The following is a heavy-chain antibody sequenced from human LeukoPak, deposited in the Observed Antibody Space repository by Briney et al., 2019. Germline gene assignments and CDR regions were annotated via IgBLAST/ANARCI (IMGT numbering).Heavy chain of an antibody. CDR1: GYTLTELS. Sequence: ASVKVSCKCSGYTLTELSMHWVRQAPGKGLELMGGFDPEDGETIYAQKFQSRVTMTEDTSTDTAYMELSSLRSEDTAVYYCATFASGSGWYESAWGQGTLVTVSS. CDR2: FDPEDGET. V-gene: IGHV1-24*01. CDR3: ATFASGSGWYESA. D-gene: IGHD6-19*01. J-gene: IGHJ4*02.